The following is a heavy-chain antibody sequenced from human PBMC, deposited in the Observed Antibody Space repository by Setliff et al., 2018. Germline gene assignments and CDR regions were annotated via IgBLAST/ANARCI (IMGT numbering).Heavy chain of an antibody. CDR2: IKRDGSIT. CDR1: GFTISKYW. D-gene: IGHD2-21*01. J-gene: IGHJ4*02. CDR3: ARGGDYCGGECYIPPPDSY. V-gene: IGHV3-74*01. Sequence: GGSLRLSCAASGFTISKYWMHWVRQIPGKGLVWVSRIKRDGSITNYADSVKGRFTISRDISKNTLYLQMNSLRPEDTAVYYCARGGDYCGGECYIPPPDSYWGQGTLVTVSS.